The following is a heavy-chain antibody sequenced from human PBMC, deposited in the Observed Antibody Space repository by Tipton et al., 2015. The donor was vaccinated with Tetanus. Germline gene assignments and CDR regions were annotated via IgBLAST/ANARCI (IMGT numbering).Heavy chain of an antibody. CDR3: ARLVKQWLVPEDY. Sequence: QSGAEVKKPGASVKVSCKASGYTFTYLYIHWVRQAPGQGLEWMGRINSDSGVTTYEQKFQGRVTMTRDTSISTAYMELRSLTSDDTAVYFCARLVKQWLVPEDYWGQGTLVTVSS. J-gene: IGHJ4*02. CDR1: GYTFTYLY. CDR2: INSDSGVT. V-gene: IGHV1-2*06. D-gene: IGHD6-19*01.